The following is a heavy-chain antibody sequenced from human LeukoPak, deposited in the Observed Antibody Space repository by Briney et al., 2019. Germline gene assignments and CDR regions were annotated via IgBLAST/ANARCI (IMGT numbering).Heavy chain of an antibody. CDR1: GGTFSSYA. J-gene: IGHJ4*02. Sequence: SVKVSCKASGGTFSSYAISWVRQAPGQGLEWMGRIIPILGIANYAQKFQGRVTITADKSTSTAYMELSSLRSEDTAVYYCARDRSGYDSADYFDYWGQGTLVTVSS. CDR3: ARDRSGYDSADYFDY. D-gene: IGHD5-12*01. CDR2: IIPILGIA. V-gene: IGHV1-69*04.